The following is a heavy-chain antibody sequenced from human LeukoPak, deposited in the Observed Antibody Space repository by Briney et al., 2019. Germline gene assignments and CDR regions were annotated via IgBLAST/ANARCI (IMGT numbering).Heavy chain of an antibody. D-gene: IGHD3/OR15-3a*01. CDR2: ISSSGSTI. V-gene: IGHV3-11*01. Sequence: GGSLRLSCAAAGFTFSDYYMSWIRQAPGKGLEWVSYISSSGSTIYYADSVKGRFTISRDNAKNSLYLQMNSLRAEDTAVYYCARVRGAWTSGDYDGMDVWGQGTTVTVSS. CDR1: GFTFSDYY. CDR3: ARVRGAWTSGDYDGMDV. J-gene: IGHJ6*02.